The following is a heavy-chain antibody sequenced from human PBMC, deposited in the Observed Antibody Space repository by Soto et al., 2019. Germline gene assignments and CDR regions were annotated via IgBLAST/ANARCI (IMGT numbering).Heavy chain of an antibody. CDR1: GLTVSTNY. V-gene: IGHV3-66*01. J-gene: IGHJ4*02. CDR3: VKDYSSPY. CDR2: IYYGGTT. Sequence: GGSLRLSCAASGLTVSTNYMGWVRQAPGKGLEWVSIIYYGGTTYYADSVKGRFTISRDNSKATLYLQMTSLRAEDTALYYCVKDYSSPYWGQGTLVTVSS. D-gene: IGHD6-19*01.